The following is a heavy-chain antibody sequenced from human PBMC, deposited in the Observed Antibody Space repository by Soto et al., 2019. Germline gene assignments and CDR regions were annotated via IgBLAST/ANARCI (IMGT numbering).Heavy chain of an antibody. D-gene: IGHD5-12*01. CDR1: GYTFTSYG. Sequence: ASVKVSCKASGYTFTSYGISWVRQAPGQGLEWMGWISAYNGNTNYAQKLQGRVTMTTDTSTSTAYMELRSLRSDDTAVYYCARDLRGYSGYDLVGYFDYWGQGTLVTVSS. CDR2: ISAYNGNT. V-gene: IGHV1-18*01. CDR3: ARDLRGYSGYDLVGYFDY. J-gene: IGHJ4*02.